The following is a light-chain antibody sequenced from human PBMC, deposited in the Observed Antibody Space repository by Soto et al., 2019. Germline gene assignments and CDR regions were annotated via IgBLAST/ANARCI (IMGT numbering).Light chain of an antibody. CDR3: QQYKKWPRT. V-gene: IGKV3-15*01. CDR1: QSVSSN. CDR2: DAS. Sequence: EIVMTHSPATLSVSPGERATLSCRASQSVSSNFAWYQQKPGQAPRXLIYDASTRATGIPARFSGSGSGTELTITISSLQSEDFEVYYCQQYKKWPRTFGHGTKVDIK. J-gene: IGKJ1*01.